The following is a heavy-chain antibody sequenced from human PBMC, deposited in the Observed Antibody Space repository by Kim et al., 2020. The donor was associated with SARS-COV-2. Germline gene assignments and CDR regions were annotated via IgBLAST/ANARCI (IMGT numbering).Heavy chain of an antibody. V-gene: IGHV1-69*13. Sequence: SVKVSCKASGGTFSSYAISWVRQAPGQGLEWMGGIIPIFGTANYAQKFQGRVTITADESTSTAYMELSSLRSEDTAVYYCARDPQLGSSGWSGEYYYYGRDVWGQGTTVTVSS. CDR1: GGTFSSYA. D-gene: IGHD6-19*01. J-gene: IGHJ6*02. CDR2: IIPIFGTA. CDR3: ARDPQLGSSGWSGEYYYYGRDV.